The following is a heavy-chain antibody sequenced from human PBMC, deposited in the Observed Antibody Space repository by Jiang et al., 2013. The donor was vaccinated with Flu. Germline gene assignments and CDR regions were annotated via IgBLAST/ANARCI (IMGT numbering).Heavy chain of an antibody. V-gene: IGHV1-69*01. J-gene: IGHJ4*02. CDR2: IIPIFGTA. CDR1: GGTFSSYA. CDR3: ARVRSTPGIAAAGYYVDY. Sequence: SGAEVKKPGSSVKVSCKASGGTFSSYAISWVRQAPGQGLEWMGGIIPIFGTANYAQKFQGRVTITADESTSTAYMELSSLRSEDTAVYYCARVRSTPGIAAAGYYVDYWGQGTLVTVSS. D-gene: IGHD6-13*01.